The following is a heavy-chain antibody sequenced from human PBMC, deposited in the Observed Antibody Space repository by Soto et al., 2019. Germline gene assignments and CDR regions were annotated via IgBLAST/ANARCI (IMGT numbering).Heavy chain of an antibody. CDR2: IYTSGST. D-gene: IGHD3-10*01. Sequence: PSETLSLTCTVSGGSISSYYWSWIRQPAGKGLEWIGRIYTSGSTNYNPSLKSRVTMSVDTSKNQFSLKLSSVTAADTAVYYCARDLCNYYGSGSCNWFDPWGQGTLVTVSS. V-gene: IGHV4-4*07. CDR1: GGSISSYY. J-gene: IGHJ5*02. CDR3: ARDLCNYYGSGSCNWFDP.